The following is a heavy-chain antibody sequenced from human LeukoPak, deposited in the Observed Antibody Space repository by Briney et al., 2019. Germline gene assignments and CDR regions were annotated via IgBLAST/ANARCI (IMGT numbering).Heavy chain of an antibody. CDR3: AAGGASAP. J-gene: IGHJ5*02. V-gene: IGHV5-51*01. CDR1: GYSFTNFW. D-gene: IGHD3-16*01. Sequence: GESLKISCQGSGYSFTNFWIGWVRQMPGKGLEWMGVISPGDSGIRYSPSFQGQVTISADKSISTAYLQWSSLKASDSAMYYCAAGGASAPWGQGTLVTVSS. CDR2: ISPGDSGI.